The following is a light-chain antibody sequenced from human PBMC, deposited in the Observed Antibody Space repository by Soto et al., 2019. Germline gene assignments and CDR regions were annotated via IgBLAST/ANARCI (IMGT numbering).Light chain of an antibody. CDR2: DVS. J-gene: IGLJ1*01. CDR1: SSGVGGYND. V-gene: IGLV2-11*01. Sequence: QSALTQPRSVSGSPGQSVTISCTGGSSGVGGYNDVSWYQQHPGKAPKLMIDDVSKRPAAVPDRCSGSKSGNTASLTISGLQTEDEADYYCYSYGGSDTDVFGAGTKLTVL. CDR3: YSYGGSDTDV.